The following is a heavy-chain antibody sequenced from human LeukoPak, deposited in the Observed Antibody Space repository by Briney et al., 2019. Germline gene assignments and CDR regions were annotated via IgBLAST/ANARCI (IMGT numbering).Heavy chain of an antibody. V-gene: IGHV3-23*01. J-gene: IGHJ4*02. CDR1: GFTFSSSA. CDR3: AKQLGYCSDGSCYFPY. CDR2: ISNNGGYT. D-gene: IGHD2-15*01. Sequence: GGSLRLSCAASGFTFSSSAMSWVRQAPGKGLEWVSAISNNGGYTYYADSVQGRFTISRDNSKSTLCLQMNSLRAEDTAVFYCAKQLGYCSDGSCYFPYWGQGTLVTVSP.